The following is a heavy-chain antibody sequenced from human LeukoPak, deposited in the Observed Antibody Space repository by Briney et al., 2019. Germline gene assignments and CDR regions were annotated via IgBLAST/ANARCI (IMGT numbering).Heavy chain of an antibody. CDR2: ISYDGSNK. CDR1: GFTFSSYA. V-gene: IGHV3-30*04. J-gene: IGHJ6*02. CDR3: ARADGYCSGGSCYYYYGMDV. D-gene: IGHD2-15*01. Sequence: PGGSLRLSCAASGFTFSSYAMHWVRQAPGKGLEWVAVISYDGSNKYYADSVKGRFTISRDNSKNTLYLQMNSLRAEDTAVYYCARADGYCSGGSCYYYYGMDVWGQGTTVTVSS.